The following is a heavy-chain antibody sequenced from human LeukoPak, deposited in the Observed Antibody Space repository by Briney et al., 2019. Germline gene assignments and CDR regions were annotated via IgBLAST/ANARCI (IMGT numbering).Heavy chain of an antibody. CDR1: GGPLSTSNFY. J-gene: IGHJ3*02. CDR2: IFYSGST. V-gene: IGHV4-39*07. CDR3: AKSNGYGLVDI. Sequence: LGTPSLTRPVSGGPLSTSNFYWGWVPPPPRKGPEWIGNIFYSGSTYYSPSLKSRVTISLDTSRNQFSLKLNSVTAADTAVYYCAKSNGYGLVDIWGQGTMVTVSS. D-gene: IGHD3-10*01.